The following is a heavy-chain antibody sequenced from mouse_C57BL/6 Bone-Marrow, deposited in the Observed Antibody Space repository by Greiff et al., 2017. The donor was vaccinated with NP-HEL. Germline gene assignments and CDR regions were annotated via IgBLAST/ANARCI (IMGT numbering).Heavy chain of an antibody. CDR2: ISDGCSYT. V-gene: IGHV5-4*01. D-gene: IGHD2-3*01. J-gene: IGHJ1*03. CDR3: ARGRLLPLYWYFDV. Sequence: EVQGVESGGGLVKPGGSLKLSCAASGFTFSSYAMSWVRQTPEKRLEWVATISDGCSYTYYPDNVKGRFTISRDHAKNNLYLQMSHLKSEDTAMYYCARGRLLPLYWYFDVWGKGTTVTVSS. CDR1: GFTFSSYA.